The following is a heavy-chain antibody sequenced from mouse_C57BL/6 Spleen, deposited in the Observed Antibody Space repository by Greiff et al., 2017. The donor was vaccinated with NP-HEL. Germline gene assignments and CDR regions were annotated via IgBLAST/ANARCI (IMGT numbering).Heavy chain of an antibody. D-gene: IGHD2-4*01. J-gene: IGHJ2*01. CDR2: IDPETGGT. CDR3: TRGYDYGPFDD. Sequence: QVQLQQSGAELVRPGASVTLSCKASGYTFTDYEMHWVKQTPVHGLEWIGAIDPETGGTAYNQKFKGKAILTADKSSSTAYMELRSLTSEDSAVYYFTRGYDYGPFDDWGQGTTLTVSS. V-gene: IGHV1-15*01. CDR1: GYTFTDYE.